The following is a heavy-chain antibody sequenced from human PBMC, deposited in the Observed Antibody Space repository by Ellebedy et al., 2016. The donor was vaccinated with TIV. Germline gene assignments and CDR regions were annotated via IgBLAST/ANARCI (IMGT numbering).Heavy chain of an antibody. Sequence: SLKISXAASGFTFDDYAMHWVRQAPGKGLEWVSGISWNSGSIGYADSVKGRFTISRDNAKNSLYLQMNSLRAEDTAVYYCARQSGSYYYKSYFNYWGQGTLVTVSS. CDR3: ARQSGSYYYKSYFNY. J-gene: IGHJ4*02. V-gene: IGHV3-9*01. D-gene: IGHD1-26*01. CDR2: ISWNSGSI. CDR1: GFTFDDYA.